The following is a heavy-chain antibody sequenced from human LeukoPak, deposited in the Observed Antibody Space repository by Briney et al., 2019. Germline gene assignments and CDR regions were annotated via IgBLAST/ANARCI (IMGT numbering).Heavy chain of an antibody. J-gene: IGHJ6*02. V-gene: IGHV3-11*01. CDR2: ISSSGSTI. CDR3: ARDGYNEIYYYYYGMDV. CDR1: GFTFSDYY. Sequence: PGGSLRLSCAASGFTFSDYYMSWIRQAPGKGLEWVSYISSSGSTIYYADPVKGRFTISSDNAKNSLYLQMNSLRAEDTAAYYCARDGYNEIYYYYYGMDVWGQGTTVTVSS. D-gene: IGHD5-24*01.